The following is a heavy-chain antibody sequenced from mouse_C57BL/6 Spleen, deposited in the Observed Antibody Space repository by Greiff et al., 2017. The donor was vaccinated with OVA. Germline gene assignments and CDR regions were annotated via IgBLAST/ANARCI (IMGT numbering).Heavy chain of an antibody. Sequence: EVQLVESGPELVKPGASVKISCKASGYSFTGYYMNWVKQSPEKSLEWIGEINPSTGGTTYNQKFKAKATLTVDKSSSTAYMQLKSLTSEDSAVYYCARSRLRYLDYWGQGTTLTVSS. D-gene: IGHD1-1*01. CDR2: INPSTGGT. J-gene: IGHJ2*01. CDR3: ARSRLRYLDY. V-gene: IGHV1-42*01. CDR1: GYSFTGYY.